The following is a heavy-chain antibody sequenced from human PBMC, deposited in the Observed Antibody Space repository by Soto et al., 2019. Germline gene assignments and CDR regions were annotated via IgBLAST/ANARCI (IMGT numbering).Heavy chain of an antibody. CDR3: ARVRYCDSSTCYRLHYYYYDAMDV. J-gene: IGHJ6*02. CDR2: MNPNSGNT. V-gene: IGHV1-8*01. CDR1: GYTFTSYD. D-gene: IGHD2-2*02. Sequence: PSVKVSCKTSGYTFTSYDTNWVRQAPGQGLEWMGWMNPNSGNTDSAQKFQGRVTLTRNTSINTAYMELSSLRSEDTAVYYCARVRYCDSSTCYRLHYYYYDAMDVWGQGTTVTVSS.